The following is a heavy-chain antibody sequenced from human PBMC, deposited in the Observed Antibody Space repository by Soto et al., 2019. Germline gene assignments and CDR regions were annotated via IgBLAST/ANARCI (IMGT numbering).Heavy chain of an antibody. CDR2: IYYSGST. CDR1: GGSISSYY. J-gene: IGHJ4*02. V-gene: IGHV4-59*01. CDR3: ARGITMVRGPWLFDY. Sequence: KPSETLSLTCTVSGGSISSYYWSWIRQPPGKGLEWIGYIYYSGSTNYNPSLKSRVTISVDTSKNQFSLKLSSVTAADTAVYYRARGITMVRGPWLFDYWGQGTLVTVS. D-gene: IGHD3-10*01.